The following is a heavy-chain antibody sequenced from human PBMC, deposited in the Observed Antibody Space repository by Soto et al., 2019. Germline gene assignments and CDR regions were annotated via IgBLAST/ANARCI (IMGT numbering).Heavy chain of an antibody. CDR2: VSSSVSST. V-gene: IGHV3-23*01. CDR1: GFTFSNYD. Sequence: EVQLLESGGDLVQPGGSLRLSCAASGFTFSNYDMSWVRQAPGKGLEWVSSVSSSVSSTYYADSVKGRFTISRDNSKNTLYLQMSSLVAADTAVYHCARRDCGSGRNCEFGAPVFAYWCHGNLVTVTS. CDR3: ARRDCGSGRNCEFGAPVFAY. J-gene: IGHJ4*01. D-gene: IGHD2-21*01.